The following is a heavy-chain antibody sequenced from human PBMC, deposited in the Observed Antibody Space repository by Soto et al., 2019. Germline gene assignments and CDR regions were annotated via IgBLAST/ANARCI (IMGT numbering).Heavy chain of an antibody. D-gene: IGHD2-15*01. CDR3: ATYLTPYTFDY. CDR2: IHPSGTA. J-gene: IGHJ4*02. V-gene: IGHV4-4*02. CDR1: IRINNW. Sequence: TLSLTCAVSIRINNWLSWVRQPPGKGLEWIGEIHPSGTARYSSSLKSRVTISVVQSNIQFSLTLSSVTAADTAVYYCATYLTPYTFDYWGQGALVTVSS.